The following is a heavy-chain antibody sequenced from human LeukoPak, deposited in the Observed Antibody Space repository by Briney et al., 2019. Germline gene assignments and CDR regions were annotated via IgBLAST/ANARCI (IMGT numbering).Heavy chain of an antibody. Sequence: PGGSLRLSCAASGLTFTSYCMHWVRQAPGKGLEWVAFIRHDGSNKYYADSVKGRFTITRDKSKNTLYLQMNSLRSEDTAVYYCSKDRVYPYYQYMDVWGQGTTVTVSS. CDR3: SKDRVYPYYQYMDV. V-gene: IGHV3-30*02. CDR2: IRHDGSNK. J-gene: IGHJ6*03. CDR1: GLTFTSYC. D-gene: IGHD2-8*01.